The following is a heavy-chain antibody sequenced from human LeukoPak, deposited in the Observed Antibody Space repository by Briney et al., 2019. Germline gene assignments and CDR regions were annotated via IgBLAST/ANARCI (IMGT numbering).Heavy chain of an antibody. Sequence: SETLSLTCTVSGGSISSHYWSWIRQPPGKGLEWIGYIYYSGSTNYNPSLKSRVTISVDTSKNQFSLKLSSVAAADTAVYYCARASRDYYYYYMDVWGKGTTVTVSS. CDR3: ARASRDYYYYYMDV. J-gene: IGHJ6*03. CDR2: IYYSGST. CDR1: GGSISSHY. V-gene: IGHV4-59*11.